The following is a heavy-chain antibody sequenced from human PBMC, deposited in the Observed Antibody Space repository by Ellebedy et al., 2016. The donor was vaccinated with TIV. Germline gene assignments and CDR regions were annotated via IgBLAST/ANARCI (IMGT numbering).Heavy chain of an antibody. CDR3: ARVPGFS. J-gene: IGHJ5*02. CDR2: IHSGGGT. V-gene: IGHV3-53*01. CDR1: GFTFSSYA. Sequence: GESLKISCAASGFTFSSYAMHWVRQASGKGLEWVSFIHSGGGTYYADSVKGRFTISRDSSQNTLYLQMNSLRAEDTAIYYCARVPGFSWGQGTLVTVSS. D-gene: IGHD3-10*01.